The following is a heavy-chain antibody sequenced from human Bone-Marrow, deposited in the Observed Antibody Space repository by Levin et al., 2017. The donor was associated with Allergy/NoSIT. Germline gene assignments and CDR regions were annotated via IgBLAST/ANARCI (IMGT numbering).Heavy chain of an antibody. V-gene: IGHV3-33*01. CDR3: ARVDPFLSGSPFDY. D-gene: IGHD1-26*01. CDR1: GFTFSSYG. Sequence: GESLKISCAASGFTFSSYGMHWVRQAPGKGLEWVAVIWYDGSNKYYADSVKGRFTISRDNSKNTLYLQMNSLRAEDTAVYYCARVDPFLSGSPFDYWGQGTLVTVSS. J-gene: IGHJ4*02. CDR2: IWYDGSNK.